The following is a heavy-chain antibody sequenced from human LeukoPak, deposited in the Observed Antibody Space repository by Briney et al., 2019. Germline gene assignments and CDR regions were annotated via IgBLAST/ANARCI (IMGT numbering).Heavy chain of an antibody. D-gene: IGHD4-17*01. CDR2: IHYSGSI. CDR1: GGSISSSNSY. CDR3: ARAPNTVRRNYFDY. J-gene: IGHJ4*02. V-gene: IGHV4-39*01. Sequence: SETLSLTCSVSGGSISSSNSYWGWIRQPPGKGLEWIGNIHYSGSIYYNPSFKSRVTISVDTSKNQFSLEVSSVTAADTAVYYCARAPNTVRRNYFDYWGQGTLVTVSS.